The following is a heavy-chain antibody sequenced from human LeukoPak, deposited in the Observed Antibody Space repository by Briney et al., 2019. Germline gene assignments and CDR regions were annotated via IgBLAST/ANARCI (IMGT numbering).Heavy chain of an antibody. Sequence: GGSLRLSCAASGFTFSGTHMSWVRQAPGKGLEWVSAMYTGGTTYYADSVMGRFTVSRDNSRNTVFLHMNSLRVDDTAGYYWAKDEATSGGGLASWGQGTLVTVSS. CDR1: GFTFSGTH. J-gene: IGHJ4*02. CDR2: MYTGGTT. V-gene: IGHV3-53*03. CDR3: AKDEATSGGGLAS. D-gene: IGHD3-16*01.